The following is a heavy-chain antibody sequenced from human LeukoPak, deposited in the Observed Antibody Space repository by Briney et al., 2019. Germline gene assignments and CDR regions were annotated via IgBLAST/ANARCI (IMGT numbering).Heavy chain of an antibody. J-gene: IGHJ3*02. CDR3: ARIFPYYYVPGSPSARDAFDI. Sequence: SETLSLTCTVSGGSISSSSYYWGWIRQPPGKGLEWIGTIYYSGSTYYSPSLKSRVTISVDTSKNQFSLKLSSVTAADTAVYYCARIFPYYYVPGSPSARDAFDIWGQGTMVTVSS. CDR2: IYYSGST. CDR1: GGSISSSSYY. D-gene: IGHD3-10*01. V-gene: IGHV4-39*01.